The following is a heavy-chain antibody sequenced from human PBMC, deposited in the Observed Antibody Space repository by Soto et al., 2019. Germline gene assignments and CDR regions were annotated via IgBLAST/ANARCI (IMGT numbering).Heavy chain of an antibody. D-gene: IGHD4-17*01. CDR2: ISYDGSNK. V-gene: IGHV3-30-3*01. CDR3: AREPETTVTTGNGDY. Sequence: QVQLVESGGGVVQPGRSLRLSCAASGFTFSSYAMHWVRQAPGKGLEWVAVISYDGSNKYYADSVKGRFTISRDNSKNTLYLQMNSLRAEDTAVYYCAREPETTVTTGNGDYWGQGTLVTVSS. CDR1: GFTFSSYA. J-gene: IGHJ4*02.